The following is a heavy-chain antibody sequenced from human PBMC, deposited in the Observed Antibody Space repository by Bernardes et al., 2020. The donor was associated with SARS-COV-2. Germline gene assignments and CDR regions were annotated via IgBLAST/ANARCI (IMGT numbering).Heavy chain of an antibody. Sequence: SEALSLTCSVSGGSISTYYWSWIRQPAGKGLEWIGRMSASGSSNHNPSLRSRITMSVDTPQNQLSLELSSVTAADTAVYYCAREGGTSGRGMDVWGQGTTVTVSS. CDR2: MSASGSS. CDR1: GGSISTYY. J-gene: IGHJ6*02. D-gene: IGHD3-10*01. V-gene: IGHV4-4*07. CDR3: AREGGTSGRGMDV.